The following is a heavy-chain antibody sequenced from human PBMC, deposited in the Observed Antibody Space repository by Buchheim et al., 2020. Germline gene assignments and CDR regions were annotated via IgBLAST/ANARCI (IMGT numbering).Heavy chain of an antibody. D-gene: IGHD3-22*01. CDR3: AKDLYSIGYYDY. CDR2: ISYDGSNK. V-gene: IGHV3-30*18. Sequence: QVQLVESGGGVVQPGRSLRLSCAASGFIFSSYGMHWVRQAPGKGLEWVAVISYDGSNKYYADSVEGRFTISRDNSKNTLYLQMNSLRAEDTAVYYCAKDLYSIGYYDYWGQGTL. J-gene: IGHJ4*02. CDR1: GFIFSSYG.